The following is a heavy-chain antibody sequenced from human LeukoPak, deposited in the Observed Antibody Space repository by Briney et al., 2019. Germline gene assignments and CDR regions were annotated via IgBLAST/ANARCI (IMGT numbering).Heavy chain of an antibody. D-gene: IGHD3-16*02. Sequence: ASVKVSCKASGYTFTSYAMNWVRQAPGQGLEWMGWINTNTGNPTYAQGFTGRFVFSLDTSVSTAYLQISSLKAEDTAVYYCARVRMITFGGVIAPSGYWGQGTLVTVSS. V-gene: IGHV7-4-1*02. CDR2: INTNTGNP. CDR3: ARVRMITFGGVIAPSGY. J-gene: IGHJ4*02. CDR1: GYTFTSYA.